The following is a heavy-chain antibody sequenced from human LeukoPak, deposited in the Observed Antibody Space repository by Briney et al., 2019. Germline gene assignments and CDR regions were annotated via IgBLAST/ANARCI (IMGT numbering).Heavy chain of an antibody. V-gene: IGHV1-2*06. D-gene: IGHD3-22*01. CDR2: INPNSGGT. J-gene: IGHJ4*02. CDR3: AREAADGMIVVVITNFDY. CDR1: GYTFTGYY. Sequence: ASVKVSCKASGYTFTGYYMHWVRQAPGQGLGWMGRINPNSGGTNYAQKFQGRVTMTRDTSISTAYMELSRLRSDDTAVYYCAREAADGMIVVVITNFDYWGQGTLVTVSS.